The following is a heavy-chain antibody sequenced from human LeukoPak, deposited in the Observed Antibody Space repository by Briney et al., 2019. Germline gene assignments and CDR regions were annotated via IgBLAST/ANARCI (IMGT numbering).Heavy chain of an antibody. D-gene: IGHD6-19*01. CDR1: GFTFSSYG. J-gene: IGHJ6*03. V-gene: IGHV3-30*02. CDR2: IRYDGSNK. CDR3: ARDGPIAVAGSNVGDYYYYMDV. Sequence: GGSLRLSCAASGFTFSSYGMHWVRQAPGKGLEWVAFIRYDGSNKYYADSVKGRFTISRDNSKNTLYLQMNSLRAEDTAVYYCARDGPIAVAGSNVGDYYYYMDVWGKGTTVTVSS.